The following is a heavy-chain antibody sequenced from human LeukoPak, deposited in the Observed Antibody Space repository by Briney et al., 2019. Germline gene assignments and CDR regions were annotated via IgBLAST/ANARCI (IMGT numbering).Heavy chain of an antibody. CDR2: IYHGGST. CDR1: GYSISSGYY. V-gene: IGHV4-38-2*02. CDR3: ARVLSGSYCIDY. Sequence: SETLSLTCTVSGYSISSGYYWGWIRQPPGKGLEWIGSIYHGGSTYYNPSLKSRVTISVDTSKNQFSLKLSSVTAADTAVYYCARVLSGSYCIDYWGQGTLVTVSS. J-gene: IGHJ4*02. D-gene: IGHD1-26*01.